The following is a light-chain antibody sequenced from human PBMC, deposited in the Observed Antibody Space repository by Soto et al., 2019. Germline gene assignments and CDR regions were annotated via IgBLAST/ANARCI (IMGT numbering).Light chain of an antibody. Sequence: QSVLTQPPSVSGSPGQSVTISCTGTSSDVGSYNRVSWYQQPPGTAPKLMIYEVTKRPSGVPDRFSASKSGNTASLTVSGLQAEDEADYYCSSFVAGNNYWVFGGGTKLTVL. CDR3: SSFVAGNNYWV. V-gene: IGLV2-8*01. CDR2: EVT. CDR1: SSDVGSYNR. J-gene: IGLJ3*02.